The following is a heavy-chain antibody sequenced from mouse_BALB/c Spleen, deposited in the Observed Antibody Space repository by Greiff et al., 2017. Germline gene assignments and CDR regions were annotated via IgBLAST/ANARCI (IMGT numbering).Heavy chain of an antibody. V-gene: IGHV5-17*02. Sequence: EVMLVESGGGLVQPGGSRKLSCAASGFTFSSFGMHWVRQAPEKGLEWVAYISSGSSTIYYADTVKGRFTISRDNPKNTLFLQMTSLRSEDTAMYYCARDSSYWYFDVWGAGTTVTVSS. J-gene: IGHJ1*01. CDR1: GFTFSSFG. CDR2: ISSGSSTI. CDR3: ARDSSYWYFDV. D-gene: IGHD1-1*01.